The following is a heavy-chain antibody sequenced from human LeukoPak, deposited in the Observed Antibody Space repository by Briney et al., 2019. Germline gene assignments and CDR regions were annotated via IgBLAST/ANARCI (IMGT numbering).Heavy chain of an antibody. CDR2: MNPNSGNT. D-gene: IGHD2-15*01. Sequence: EASVKVSCKASGYTFTSYDINWVRQATGQGLEWMGWMNPNSGNTGYAQKFQGRVTMTRNTSISTAYMELSSLRSEDTAVYYCARGMVVAATRYYYYGMDVWGQGTTVTVSS. CDR3: ARGMVVAATRYYYYGMDV. CDR1: GYTFTSYD. V-gene: IGHV1-8*01. J-gene: IGHJ6*02.